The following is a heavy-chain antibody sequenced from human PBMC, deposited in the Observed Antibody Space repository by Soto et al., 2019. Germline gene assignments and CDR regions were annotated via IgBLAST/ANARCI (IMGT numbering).Heavy chain of an antibody. Sequence: GGSLRLSCAVSGFTFSAYWMHWVRQVPGKGLTWVSRISDDGSTATYADSVKGRFIISRDNAKNSLYLEMNTLRADDSGLYYCARGPRVSSTGTGAHWGRGTLVTVTS. CDR2: ISDDGSTA. V-gene: IGHV3-74*01. CDR3: ARGPRVSSTGTGAH. D-gene: IGHD1-1*01. J-gene: IGHJ4*02. CDR1: GFTFSAYW.